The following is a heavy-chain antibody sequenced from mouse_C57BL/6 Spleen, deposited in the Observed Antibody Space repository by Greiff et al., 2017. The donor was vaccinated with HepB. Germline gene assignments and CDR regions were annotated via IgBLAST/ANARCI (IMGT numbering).Heavy chain of an antibody. V-gene: IGHV2-2*01. CDR3: ARNGGLRRFYFDY. Sequence: VQLQQSGPGLVQPSQSLSITCTVSGFSLTSYGVHWVRQSPGKGLEWLGVIWSGGSTDYNAAFISRLSISKDNSKSQVFFKMNSLQADDTARYYCARNGGLRRFYFDYWGQGTTLTVSS. CDR2: IWSGGST. J-gene: IGHJ2*01. D-gene: IGHD2-4*01. CDR1: GFSLTSYG.